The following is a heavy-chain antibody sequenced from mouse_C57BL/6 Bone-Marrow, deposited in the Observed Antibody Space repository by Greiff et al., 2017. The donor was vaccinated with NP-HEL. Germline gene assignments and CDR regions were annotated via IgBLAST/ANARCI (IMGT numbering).Heavy chain of an antibody. CDR2: INPSNGGT. CDR3: AREGRWLRGYWYFDV. Sequence: QVQLQQPGTELVKPGTSVKLSCKSSGYTFTSYWMHWVKQRPGQGLEWIGNINPSNGGTNYNEKFKSKATLTVDKSSSTAYMQLSSLTSDDSAVYYCAREGRWLRGYWYFDVWDTGTTVTVSS. D-gene: IGHD2-2*01. J-gene: IGHJ1*03. V-gene: IGHV1-53*01. CDR1: GYTFTSYW.